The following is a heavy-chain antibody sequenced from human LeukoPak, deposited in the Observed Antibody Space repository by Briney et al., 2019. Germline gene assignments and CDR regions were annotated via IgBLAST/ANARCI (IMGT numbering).Heavy chain of an antibody. J-gene: IGHJ4*02. CDR2: IYSGGGT. V-gene: IGHV3-66*01. CDR1: GFTVSSNY. D-gene: IGHD6-19*01. CDR3: ARVGYSSGWFRQ. Sequence: GGPLRLSCAASGFTVSSNYMSWVRQAPGKGLEWVSVIYSGGGTYYADSVKGRFAISRDNSKNTLYLQMNSLRPEDTAVYYCARVGYSSGWFRQWGQGTLVTVSS.